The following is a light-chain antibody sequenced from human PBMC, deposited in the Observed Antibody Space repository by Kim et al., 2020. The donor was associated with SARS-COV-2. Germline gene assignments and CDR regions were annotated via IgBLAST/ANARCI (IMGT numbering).Light chain of an antibody. V-gene: IGLV2-14*04. CDR3: NSFTSGNTRV. J-gene: IGLJ1*01. CDR2: DVS. Sequence: GQSITISCSGTTSDIGSYNYVSWYQQHPGKAPTLMVYDVSERPSGVSGRFSGSKSGNTASMTISGLQAADEADYYCNSFTSGNTRVFGTGTKVTVL. CDR1: TSDIGSYNY.